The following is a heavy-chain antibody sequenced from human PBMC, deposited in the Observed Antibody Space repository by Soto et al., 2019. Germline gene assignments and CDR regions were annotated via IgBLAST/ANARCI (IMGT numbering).Heavy chain of an antibody. J-gene: IGHJ4*02. CDR1: GFTFSRFA. D-gene: IGHD3-10*01. V-gene: IGHV3-30-3*01. CDR2: ISKDGSVK. CDR3: ARSRSGAVPDSLGF. Sequence: QVQLVESGGGVVQPGGSLRVSCAASGFTFSRFAIHWVRQAPGEGLEWVAVISKDGSVKYYADSVKGRFTISRDNSESTLFLQMNSLTNEDTAVYHCARSRSGAVPDSLGFWGQGTLVTVSS.